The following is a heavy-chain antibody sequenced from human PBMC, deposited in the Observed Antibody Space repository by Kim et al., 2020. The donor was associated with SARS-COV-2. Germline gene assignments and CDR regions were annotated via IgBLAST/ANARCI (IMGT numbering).Heavy chain of an antibody. V-gene: IGHV1-69*01. Sequence: NYARKFQGRVTITADESTSTAYMELSSLRSEDTAVYYCARDYDSSGSICDWGQGTLVTVSS. CDR3: ARDYDSSGSICD. J-gene: IGHJ4*02. D-gene: IGHD3-22*01.